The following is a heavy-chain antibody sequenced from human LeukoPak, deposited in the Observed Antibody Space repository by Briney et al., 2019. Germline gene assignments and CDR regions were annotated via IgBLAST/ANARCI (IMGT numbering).Heavy chain of an antibody. CDR3: ARDGRIQLWKSGSYYYYYMDV. D-gene: IGHD5-18*01. CDR1: GYTFTSYY. J-gene: IGHJ6*03. CDR2: INPSGGST. Sequence: ASVKVSCKASGYTFTSYYMHWVRQAPGQGLEWMGIINPSGGSTSYAQKFQGRVTMTRDMSTSTVYMELSSLRSEDTAVYYCARDGRIQLWKSGSYYYYYMDVWGKGTTVTISS. V-gene: IGHV1-46*01.